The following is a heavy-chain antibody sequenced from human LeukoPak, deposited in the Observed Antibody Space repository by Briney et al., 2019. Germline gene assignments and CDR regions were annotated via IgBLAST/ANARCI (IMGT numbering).Heavy chain of an antibody. J-gene: IGHJ4*02. CDR2: IYHGGSF. Sequence: SETLSLTCNVSGYSISSGYYWGWIRQPPGQGLEWIATIYHGGSFYYNPSLKSRVRISLDTSKNQFSLRLGSVTAADTAVYYCARIVYYHGSGSFHKFDYWGQGTQVTVSS. V-gene: IGHV4-38-2*02. CDR1: GYSISSGYY. D-gene: IGHD3-10*01. CDR3: ARIVYYHGSGSFHKFDY.